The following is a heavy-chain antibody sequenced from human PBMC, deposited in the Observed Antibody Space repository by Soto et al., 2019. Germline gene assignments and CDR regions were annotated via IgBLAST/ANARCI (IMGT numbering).Heavy chain of an antibody. J-gene: IGHJ6*02. D-gene: IGHD6-13*01. V-gene: IGHV4-39*02. CDR2: IYYSGST. CDR3: ARDGPYSSSWYTYYYGMDV. CDR1: GGSISSSSYY. Sequence: SETLSLTCTVSGGSISSSSYYWGWIRQPPGKGLEWIGSIYYSGSTYYNPSLKSRVTISVDTSKNQFSLKLSSMTAADTAVYYCARDGPYSSSWYTYYYGMDVWGQGTTVTVSS.